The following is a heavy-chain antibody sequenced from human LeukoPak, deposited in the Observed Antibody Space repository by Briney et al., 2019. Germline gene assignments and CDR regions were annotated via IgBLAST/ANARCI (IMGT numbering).Heavy chain of an antibody. V-gene: IGHV4-59*08. CDR2: VYYTGRT. D-gene: IGHD6-19*01. Sequence: PSETLSLTCTVSGGSISGSYWDWIRQSPGKGLEWLGYVYYTGRTNYNPSLKSRLTMSVDTSTNQFSLRLSSVTAADTAVYYCAKNSGWYKWSYRGQGTLVTVSS. J-gene: IGHJ4*02. CDR1: GGSISGSY. CDR3: AKNSGWYKWSY.